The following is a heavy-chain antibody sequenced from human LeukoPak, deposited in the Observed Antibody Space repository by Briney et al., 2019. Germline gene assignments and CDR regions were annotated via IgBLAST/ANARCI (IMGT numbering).Heavy chain of an antibody. D-gene: IGHD4-17*01. CDR3: ARGHYGDYG. Sequence: GGSLRLSCAASGFTFNIYEMNWVRQAPGKGPEWISYISSSGRSIYYADSVKGRFTISRDNAKNSLYLQMNSLRPEDTAVYYCARGHYGDYGWGQGTLVTVSS. V-gene: IGHV3-48*03. J-gene: IGHJ4*02. CDR2: ISSSGRSI. CDR1: GFTFNIYE.